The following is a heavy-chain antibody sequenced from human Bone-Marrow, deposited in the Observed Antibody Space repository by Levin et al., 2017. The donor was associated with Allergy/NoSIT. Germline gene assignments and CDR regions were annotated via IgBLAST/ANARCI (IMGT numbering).Heavy chain of an antibody. CDR2: VSGGGTST. CDR3: AGRAYSYGLAMDY. V-gene: IGHV3-23*01. Sequence: GSLKISCAASGFTFSSYDMYWVRQAPGKGLEWVSLVSGGGTSTDYADSVRGRFSISRDNSKSTVFLQMYSLRPEDTAVYYCAGRAYSYGLAMDYWGQGILVTVSS. J-gene: IGHJ4*02. D-gene: IGHD5-18*01. CDR1: GFTFSSYD.